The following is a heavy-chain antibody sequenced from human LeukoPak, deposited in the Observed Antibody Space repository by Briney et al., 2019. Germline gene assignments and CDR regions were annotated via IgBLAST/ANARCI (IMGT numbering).Heavy chain of an antibody. V-gene: IGHV3-20*04. CDR2: INWNGGST. CDR1: GFTFDDYG. CDR3: ARDPSTSQAVAGTSDGY. Sequence: GGSLRLSCAASGFTFDDYGMSWVRQAPGKGLEWVSGINWNGGSTGYADSVKGRFTISRDNAKNSLYLQMNSLRAEDTAVYYCARDPSTSQAVAGTSDGYWGQGTLVTVSS. J-gene: IGHJ4*02. D-gene: IGHD6-19*01.